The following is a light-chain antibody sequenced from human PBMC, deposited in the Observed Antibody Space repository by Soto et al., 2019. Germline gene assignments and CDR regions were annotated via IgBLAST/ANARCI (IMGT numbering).Light chain of an antibody. CDR3: QQRSNWPPT. CDR1: QSVRSRY. V-gene: IGKV3D-20*02. J-gene: IGKJ4*01. Sequence: EIVLPQSPGNLSLSPGESATLSCRASQSVRSRYLAWYQKKPGQAPRLIIYDASNRATGIPARLSGSGSGTDFPLTLRRLELEDLAVYDGQQRSNWPPTFGGGTKVDIK. CDR2: DAS.